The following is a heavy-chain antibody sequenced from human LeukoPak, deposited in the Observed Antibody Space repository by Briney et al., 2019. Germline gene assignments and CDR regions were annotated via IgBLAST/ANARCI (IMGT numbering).Heavy chain of an antibody. V-gene: IGHV3-30*02. CDR3: AKDGVTSTNQQQLAWYFDY. D-gene: IGHD6-13*01. CDR1: GFIFSIYG. Sequence: GGSLRLSCAPSGFIFSIYGMHWVRPAPGKGLGWVSFMRTDGSTKFYAESVKGRFTISRDNSNNTLYLQINSLRGEDTAVYYCAKDGVTSTNQQQLAWYFDYWGQGTLVTVSS. J-gene: IGHJ4*02. CDR2: MRTDGSTK.